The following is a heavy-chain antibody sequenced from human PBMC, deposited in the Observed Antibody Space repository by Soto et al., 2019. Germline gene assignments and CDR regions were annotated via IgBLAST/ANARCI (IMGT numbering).Heavy chain of an antibody. J-gene: IGHJ4*02. Sequence: GGSLRLSCAASGFTFSSYSMNWVRQAPGKGLEWVSSISSSSSYIYYADSVKGRFTISRDNAKNSLYLQMNSLRAEDTAVYYCARATLRAYDILTGFDYWGQGTLVTVSS. CDR2: ISSSSSYI. CDR3: ARATLRAYDILTGFDY. V-gene: IGHV3-21*01. CDR1: GFTFSSYS. D-gene: IGHD3-9*01.